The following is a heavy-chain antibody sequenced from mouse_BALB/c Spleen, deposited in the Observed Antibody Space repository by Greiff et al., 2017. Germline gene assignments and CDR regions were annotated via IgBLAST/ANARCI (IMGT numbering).Heavy chain of an antibody. D-gene: IGHD1-1*01. V-gene: IGHV4-1*02. CDR1: GFDFSRYW. CDR3: ARHDYYGSSPYWYFDV. J-gene: IGHJ1*01. CDR2: INPDSSTI. Sequence: EVQLQESGGGLVQPGGSLKLSCAASGFDFSRYWMSWVRQAPGKGLEWIGEINPDSSTINYTPSLKDKFIISRDNAKNTLYLQMSKVRSEDTALYYCARHDYYGSSPYWYFDVWGAGTTVTVSS.